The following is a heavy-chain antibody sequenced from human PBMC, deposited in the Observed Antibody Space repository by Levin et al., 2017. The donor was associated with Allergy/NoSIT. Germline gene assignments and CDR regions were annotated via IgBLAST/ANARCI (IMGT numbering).Heavy chain of an antibody. CDR2: ISYDGSNK. J-gene: IGHJ4*02. CDR3: AKDVADY. CDR1: GFTFSSYG. Sequence: SCAASGFTFSSYGMHWVRQAPGKGLEWVAVISYDGSNKYYADSVKGRFTISRDNSKNTLYLQMNSLRAEDTAVYYCAKDVADYWGQGTLVTVSS. V-gene: IGHV3-30*18.